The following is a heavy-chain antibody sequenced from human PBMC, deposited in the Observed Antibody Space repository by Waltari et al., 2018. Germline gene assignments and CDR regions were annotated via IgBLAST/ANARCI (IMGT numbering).Heavy chain of an antibody. CDR1: GYSFTNYW. Sequence: EVQLVQSGAEVQKPGESLKISCKGSGYSFTNYWIGWVRQMPGKGLEWMGIIYPGDAVTRYSPSFQGQGTISADKSISTAYLQWSSLKASDTAMYYCARQAARPKFDAFDIWGQGTMVTVSS. D-gene: IGHD6-6*01. J-gene: IGHJ3*02. V-gene: IGHV5-51*01. CDR2: IYPGDAVT. CDR3: ARQAARPKFDAFDI.